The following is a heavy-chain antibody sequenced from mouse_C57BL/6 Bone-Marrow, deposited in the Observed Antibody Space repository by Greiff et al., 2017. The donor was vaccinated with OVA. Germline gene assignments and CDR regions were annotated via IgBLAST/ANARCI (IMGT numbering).Heavy chain of an antibody. CDR2: IHPNSGST. V-gene: IGHV1-64*01. CDR1: GYTFTSYW. J-gene: IGHJ3*01. CDR3: ARPWAY. Sequence: VQLQQPGAELVKPGASVKLPCKASGYTFTSYWMHWVKQRPGQGLEWIGMIHPNSGSTNYNEKFKSKATLTVEKSSSTAYMQLSSLTSEDSAVYYCARPWAYWGQGTLVTVSA.